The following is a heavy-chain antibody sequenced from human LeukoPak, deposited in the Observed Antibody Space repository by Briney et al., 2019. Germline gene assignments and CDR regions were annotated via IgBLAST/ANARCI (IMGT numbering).Heavy chain of an antibody. CDR2: MNPNSGNT. Sequence: ASVKVSCKASGGTFSSYAINWVRQATGQGLEWMGWMNPNSGNTGYAQKFQGRVTMTRNTSISTAYMELSSLRSEDTAVYYCARGTRRERYWGHYWGQGTLVTVSS. CDR1: GGTFSSYA. CDR3: ARGTRRERYWGHY. D-gene: IGHD7-27*01. J-gene: IGHJ4*02. V-gene: IGHV1-8*02.